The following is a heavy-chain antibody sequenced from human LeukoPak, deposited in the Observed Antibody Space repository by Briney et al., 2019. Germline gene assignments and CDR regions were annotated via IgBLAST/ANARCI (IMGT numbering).Heavy chain of an antibody. CDR2: INPSCGST. CDR3: ARVATTVTTSPFDY. D-gene: IGHD4-17*01. V-gene: IGHV1-46*01. Sequence: ASVKFSCKASGYTFTSYYMHWVRQAPGQGLEWIGIINPSCGSTSYAQKFQGRVTMTRDTSTSTVYMELSSLRSEDTAVYYCARVATTVTTSPFDYWGQGTLVTVSS. CDR1: GYTFTSYY. J-gene: IGHJ4*02.